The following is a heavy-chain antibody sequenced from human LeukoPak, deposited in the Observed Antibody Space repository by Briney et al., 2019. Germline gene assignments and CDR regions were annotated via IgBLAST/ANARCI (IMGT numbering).Heavy chain of an antibody. D-gene: IGHD3-10*01. CDR2: ISAYNGNT. CDR3: ARDLQTSHYYGSGSPSGV. V-gene: IGHV1-18*01. J-gene: IGHJ6*04. CDR1: GYTFTSYG. Sequence: ASVKVSCKASGYTFTSYGIGWVRQAPGQGLEWMGWISAYNGNTHYAQKLQGRVTMTTDTSTSTAYMELRSLRSDDTAVYYCARDLQTSHYYGSGSPSGVWGKGTTVTVSS.